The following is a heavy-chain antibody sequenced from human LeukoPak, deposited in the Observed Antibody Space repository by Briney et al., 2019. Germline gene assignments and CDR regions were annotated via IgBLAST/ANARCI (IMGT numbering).Heavy chain of an antibody. D-gene: IGHD6-19*01. V-gene: IGHV4-59*01. CDR2: IYYSGST. J-gene: IGHJ3*02. CDR3: ARAGIAVGI. CDR1: GGSISSYY. Sequence: SETLSLTCTVSGGSISSYYWSWIRQPPGKGLEWIGNIYYSGSTNYNPSLKSRVTISVDTSKNQFSLKLSSVTAADTAVYYCARAGIAVGIWGQGTMVTVSS.